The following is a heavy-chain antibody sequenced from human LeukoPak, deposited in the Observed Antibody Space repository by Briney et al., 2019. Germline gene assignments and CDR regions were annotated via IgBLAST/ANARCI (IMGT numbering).Heavy chain of an antibody. CDR2: ISWNSGSI. V-gene: IGHV3-9*01. CDR1: GFTFDDYA. Sequence: PGGSLRLSCAASGFTFDDYAMHWVRHAPGKGLEWVSGISWNSGSIGYADSVKGRFTISRDNAKNSLYLQMNSLRAEDTALYYCAKALGWEQTDAFDIWGQGTMVTVSS. D-gene: IGHD1-26*01. CDR3: AKALGWEQTDAFDI. J-gene: IGHJ3*02.